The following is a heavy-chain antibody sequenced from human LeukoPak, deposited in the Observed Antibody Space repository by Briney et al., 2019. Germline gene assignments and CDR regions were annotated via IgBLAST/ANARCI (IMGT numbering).Heavy chain of an antibody. J-gene: IGHJ4*02. CDR2: IYYSGST. CDR3: ARAAVATLYYDYVWGSYRYAPYFDY. V-gene: IGHV4-30-4*01. D-gene: IGHD3-16*02. CDR1: GGSISSGDYY. Sequence: SQTLSLTCTVSGGSISSGDYYWSWIRQPPGKGLEWIGYIYYSGSTYYNPSLKSRVTISVDTSKNQFSLKLSSVTAADTAVYYCARAAVATLYYDYVWGSYRYAPYFDYWGQGTLVTVSS.